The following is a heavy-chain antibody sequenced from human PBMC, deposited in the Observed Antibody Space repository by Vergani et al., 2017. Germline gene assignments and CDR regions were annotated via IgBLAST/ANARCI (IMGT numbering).Heavy chain of an antibody. V-gene: IGHV4-31*03. CDR1: GDSISRGGYY. J-gene: IGHJ4*02. CDR2: IDYSGST. D-gene: IGHD2-21*02. CDR3: AREVGTEGFDY. Sequence: QVQLQESGPGLVKPSQTLSLTCTVSGDSISRGGYYWNWIRQPPGKGLEWIGYIDYSGSTNYNSSLKSRVSMSVDTSKNQFSLRLSSVTAADTAVYYCAREVGTEGFDYWGQGTLVTVSS.